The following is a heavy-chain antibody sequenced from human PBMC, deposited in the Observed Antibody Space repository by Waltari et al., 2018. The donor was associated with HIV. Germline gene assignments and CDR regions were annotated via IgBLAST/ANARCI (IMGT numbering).Heavy chain of an antibody. Sequence: EVQLVETGGGLIQPGGSLRLSCAASGLTVSSNFMNWVRQAPGKGLEWVSLIYNNNSTYDADSVKGRFTISRDNAKNTLYLQMNSLRAEDTAVYYCARVRSTMGRFQGFDYWGQGTLVTVSS. J-gene: IGHJ4*02. CDR2: IYNNNST. CDR3: ARVRSTMGRFQGFDY. D-gene: IGHD1-26*01. CDR1: GLTVSSNF. V-gene: IGHV3-53*02.